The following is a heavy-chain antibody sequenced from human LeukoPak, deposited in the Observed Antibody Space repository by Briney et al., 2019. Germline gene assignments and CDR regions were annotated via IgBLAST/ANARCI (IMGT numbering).Heavy chain of an antibody. CDR1: GGTFSSYA. D-gene: IGHD6-6*01. J-gene: IGHJ5*02. Sequence: ASVKVSCKASGGTFSSYAISWVRQAPGQGLEWMGGIIPIFGTANYAQKFQGRVTITADESTSTAYMELSSLRSEDTAVYYCARDGRQLTLEFDPWGQGTLVTVSS. CDR3: ARDGRQLTLEFDP. CDR2: IIPIFGTA. V-gene: IGHV1-69*13.